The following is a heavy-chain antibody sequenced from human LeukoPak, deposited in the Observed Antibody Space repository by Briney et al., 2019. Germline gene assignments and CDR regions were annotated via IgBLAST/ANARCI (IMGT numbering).Heavy chain of an antibody. V-gene: IGHV2-5*01. Sequence: ESGPTLVKPTQTLTLTCTFSGFSLSTRGVGVGWIRQPPGKALEWLSPIYWNDDKRYSPSLKSRLTITKDTSKDQVVLTMTNMDPVDTATYYCAHFDCSSTSCYQINFDYWGQGTLVTVSS. CDR3: AHFDCSSTSCYQINFDY. CDR2: IYWNDDK. J-gene: IGHJ4*02. CDR1: GFSLSTRGVG. D-gene: IGHD2-2*01.